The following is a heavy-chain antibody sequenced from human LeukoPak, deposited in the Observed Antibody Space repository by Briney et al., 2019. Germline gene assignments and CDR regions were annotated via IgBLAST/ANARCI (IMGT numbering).Heavy chain of an antibody. D-gene: IGHD6-19*01. CDR2: INHSGST. CDR3: ARFTTIAVAGTVFYFDY. Sequence: SETLSLTXAVYGGSFSGYYWSWLRQPPGKGLEWIGEINHSGSTNYNPSLKSRVTISVDTSKNQFSLKLSSVTAADTAVYYCARFTTIAVAGTVFYFDYWGQGTLVTVSS. J-gene: IGHJ4*02. V-gene: IGHV4-34*01. CDR1: GGSFSGYY.